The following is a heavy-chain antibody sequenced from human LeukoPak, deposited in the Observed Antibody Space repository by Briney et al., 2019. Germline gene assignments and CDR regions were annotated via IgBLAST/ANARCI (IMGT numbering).Heavy chain of an antibody. J-gene: IGHJ4*02. V-gene: IGHV4-31*03. CDR3: ARDGRYSSLKN. CDR1: GGSFSSGTSY. Sequence: SETPSLTCTVSGGSFSSGTSYWTWIRQLPGKGLEYIGYIYHSGSTYYNPSLKSRGTISLDTSKKQFPLKLSSVTAADTAVYYCARDGRYSSLKNWGQGTLVTVSS. D-gene: IGHD6-13*01. CDR2: IYHSGST.